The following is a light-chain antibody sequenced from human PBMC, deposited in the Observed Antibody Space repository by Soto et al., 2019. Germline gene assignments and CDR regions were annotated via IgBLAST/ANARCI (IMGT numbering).Light chain of an antibody. V-gene: IGLV2-11*01. Sequence: QSALTQPRSVSGSPGQSVTISCTGTSSDVGGYNFVSWYQQYPGKAPKLIIYDVTKRPSGVPDRFSGSKSGNTASLTISGLQAEDEADYYCCSYAGTYNLWVFGGGTQLTVL. CDR1: SSDVGGYNF. CDR2: DVT. J-gene: IGLJ3*02. CDR3: CSYAGTYNLWV.